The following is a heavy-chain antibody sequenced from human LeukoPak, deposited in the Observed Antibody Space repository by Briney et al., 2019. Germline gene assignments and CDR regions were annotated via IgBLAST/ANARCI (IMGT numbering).Heavy chain of an antibody. Sequence: NSGGSLRLSCAASGFTFSSYSMNWVRQAPGKGLEWVSSIDSSSTSIYYADSVKGRFAISRDNAKNSLFLQMDSLRDEDTAVYYCARGRPYYFDYWGQGTLVTVSS. V-gene: IGHV3-21*01. J-gene: IGHJ4*02. CDR3: ARGRPYYFDY. CDR2: IDSSSTSI. CDR1: GFTFSSYS.